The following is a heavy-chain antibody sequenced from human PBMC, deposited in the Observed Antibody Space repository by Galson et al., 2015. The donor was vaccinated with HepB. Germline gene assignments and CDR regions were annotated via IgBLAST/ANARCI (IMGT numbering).Heavy chain of an antibody. CDR1: GHTFTGYY. J-gene: IGHJ4*02. V-gene: IGHV1-2*04. CDR2: INPNSGGT. Sequence: SVKVSCKASGHTFTGYYMHWVRQAPGQGLEWMGWINPNSGGTNYAQKFQGWVTMTRDTSISTAYMELSRLRSDDTAVYYCARDGPSPSIGWAAAGTRGYFDYWGQGTLVTVSS. CDR3: ARDGPSPSIGWAAAGTRGYFDY. D-gene: IGHD6-13*01.